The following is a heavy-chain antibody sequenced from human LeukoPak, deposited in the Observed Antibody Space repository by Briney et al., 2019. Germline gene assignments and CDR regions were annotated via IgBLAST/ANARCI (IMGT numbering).Heavy chain of an antibody. V-gene: IGHV3-7*03. CDR2: IKQDGSEK. J-gene: IGHJ6*03. CDR3: AKTGGDSSGYYTDYYYYYYMDV. Sequence: PGGSLRLSCAASGFTFSSCWMSWVRQAPGKGLEWVANIKQDGSEKYYVDSVKGRFTISRDNAKNSLYLQMNSLRAEDTAVYYCAKTGGDSSGYYTDYYYYYYMDVWGKGTTVTVSS. CDR1: GFTFSSCW. D-gene: IGHD3-22*01.